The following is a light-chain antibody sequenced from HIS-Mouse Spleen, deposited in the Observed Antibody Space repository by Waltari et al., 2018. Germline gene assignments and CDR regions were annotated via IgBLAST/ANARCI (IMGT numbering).Light chain of an antibody. V-gene: IGLV2-14*01. CDR3: SSYTSSSTLDWV. CDR1: SSDVGGYNY. Sequence: QSALTQPASVSGSPGQSITISCTGTSSDVGGYNYVSWYQQHPGKAPKLMIYEVSNRPSGVSNRFSGSKSGNTASLTISGLQAEVEADYYCSSYTSSSTLDWVFGGGTKLTVL. J-gene: IGLJ3*02. CDR2: EVS.